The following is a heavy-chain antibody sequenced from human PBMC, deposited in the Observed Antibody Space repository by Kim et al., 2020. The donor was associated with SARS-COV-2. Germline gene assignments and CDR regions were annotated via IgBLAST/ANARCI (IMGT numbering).Heavy chain of an antibody. Sequence: GGSLRLSCAASGFTFSSYSMNWVRQAPGKGLEWVSSISSSSSYIYYADSVKGRFTISRDNAKNSLYLQMNSLRAEDTAVYYCARDLPHEDYGDYVVYNWFDPWGQGTLVTVSS. J-gene: IGHJ5*02. CDR2: ISSSSSYI. V-gene: IGHV3-21*01. CDR3: ARDLPHEDYGDYVVYNWFDP. CDR1: GFTFSSYS. D-gene: IGHD4-17*01.